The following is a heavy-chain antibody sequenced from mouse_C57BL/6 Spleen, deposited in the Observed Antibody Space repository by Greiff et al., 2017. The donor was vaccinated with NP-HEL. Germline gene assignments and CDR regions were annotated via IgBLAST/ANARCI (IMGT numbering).Heavy chain of an antibody. J-gene: IGHJ4*01. Sequence: QVQLQQSGAELVKPGASVKMSCKASGYTFTTYPIEWMKQNHGKSLEWIGYFHPYNDDTKYNEKFKGKATLTVEKSSSTVYLKLSRLTSDDSSVDYCSGSFYAMDYWGQGTPVTVSA. V-gene: IGHV1-47*01. CDR1: GYTFTTYP. CDR2: FHPYNDDT. CDR3: SGSFYAMDY.